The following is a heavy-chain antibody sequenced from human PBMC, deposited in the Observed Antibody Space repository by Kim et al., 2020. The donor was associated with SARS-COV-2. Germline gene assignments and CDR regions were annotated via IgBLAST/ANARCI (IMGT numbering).Heavy chain of an antibody. J-gene: IGHJ4*02. V-gene: IGHV3-23*01. Sequence: GGSLRLSCAASGFTFSSYAMSWVRQAPGKGLEWVSGISGSGDSTYYADSMKGRFTISRDNSKNTLYLQMNSLRAEDTAVYYCAIRAAVGRGCYWGQGSLVTVSS. D-gene: IGHD6-13*01. CDR1: GFTFSSYA. CDR3: AIRAAVGRGCY. CDR2: ISGSGDST.